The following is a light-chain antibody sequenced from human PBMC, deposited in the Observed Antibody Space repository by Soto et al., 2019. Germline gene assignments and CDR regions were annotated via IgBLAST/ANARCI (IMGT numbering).Light chain of an antibody. J-gene: IGKJ1*01. CDR2: SAS. V-gene: IGKV1-39*01. CDR3: QQSYSTPGT. Sequence: IQMTQSPSSLSASVGDRVTITCRASQRISSFLHWYQQKPGKAPKLLIYSASSLQSGVPSRFSGSGSGTDFTLTITSLQPEDFATYYCQQSYSTPGTFGPGTKVEIK. CDR1: QRISSF.